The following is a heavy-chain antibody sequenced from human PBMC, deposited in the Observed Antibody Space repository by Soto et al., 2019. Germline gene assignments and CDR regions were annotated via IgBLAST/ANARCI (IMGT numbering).Heavy chain of an antibody. D-gene: IGHD3-22*01. V-gene: IGHV3-15*01. CDR2: IKSKTDGGTT. J-gene: IGHJ4*02. CDR3: TTSYYDTKLFDY. CDR1: GFTFSNAW. Sequence: GGSLRLSCAASGFTFSNAWMSWVRQAPGKGLEWVGRIKSKTDGGTTDYAAPVKGRFTISRDDSKNTLYLQMNSLKTEDTAVYYCTTSYYDTKLFDYWGQGTLVTVSS.